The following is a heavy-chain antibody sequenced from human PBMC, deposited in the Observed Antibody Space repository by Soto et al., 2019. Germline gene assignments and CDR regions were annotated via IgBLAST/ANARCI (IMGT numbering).Heavy chain of an antibody. J-gene: IGHJ4*02. D-gene: IGHD6-6*01. CDR2: INHSGST. Sequence: SETLSLTCAVYGGSFSGYYWSWIRQPPGKGLEWIGEINHSGSTNYNPSLKSRVTISVDTSKNQFSLKLSSVTAADTAVYYCARYSSSSIYFDYWGQGTLVTVSS. CDR3: ARYSSSSIYFDY. V-gene: IGHV4-34*01. CDR1: GGSFSGYY.